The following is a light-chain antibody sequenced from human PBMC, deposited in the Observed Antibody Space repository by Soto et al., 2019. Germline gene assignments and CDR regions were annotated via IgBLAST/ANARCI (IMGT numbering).Light chain of an antibody. CDR3: QQFSDGWT. CDR2: DAS. J-gene: IGKJ1*01. CDR1: QSINNR. Sequence: IRMTQSLSTLSASIGDRVTITCRASQSINNRLAWYQQMPGKAPNLLIYDASTLESGVPSRFRGSGSETEFTLTISGLQPDDFATYYCQQFSDGWTFGQGTKVDI. V-gene: IGKV1-5*01.